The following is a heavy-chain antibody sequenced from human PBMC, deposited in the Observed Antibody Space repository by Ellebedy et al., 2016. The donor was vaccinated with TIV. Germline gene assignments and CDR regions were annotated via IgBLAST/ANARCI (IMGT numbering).Heavy chain of an antibody. J-gene: IGHJ3*02. Sequence: GGSLRLSXVASRIAFDLYGMHWVRQAPGRGPEWVAVISFDGGNQYYADSVQGRFTISRDNSKNTLFLQMTSLRPEDTAVYFCAKDRSKEVQWLDDPFDIWGRGTMVTVSS. V-gene: IGHV3-30*18. CDR2: ISFDGGNQ. D-gene: IGHD6-19*01. CDR3: AKDRSKEVQWLDDPFDI. CDR1: RIAFDLYG.